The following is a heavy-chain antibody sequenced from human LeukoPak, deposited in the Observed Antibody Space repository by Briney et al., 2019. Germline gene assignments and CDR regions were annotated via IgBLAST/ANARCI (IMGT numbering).Heavy chain of an antibody. CDR3: ARAPPLLWFGELLRMSWFDP. CDR2: ISAYNGNT. Sequence: ASVKVSCKASGYTFTSYGISWVRQAPGQGLEWMGWISAYNGNTNYAQKLQGRVTMTTDTSTSTAYMELRSLRSDDTAVYYCARAPPLLWFGELLRMSWFDPWGQGTLVTVSS. CDR1: GYTFTSYG. V-gene: IGHV1-18*01. D-gene: IGHD3-10*01. J-gene: IGHJ5*02.